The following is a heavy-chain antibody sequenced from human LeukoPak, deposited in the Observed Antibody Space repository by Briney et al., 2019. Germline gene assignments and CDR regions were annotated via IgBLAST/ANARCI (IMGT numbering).Heavy chain of an antibody. V-gene: IGHV3-23*01. CDR2: ISGSGGST. Sequence: GGSLRLSCAASGFTFSSYAMSWVRQAPGKGLEWISAISGSGGSTYYADSVKGRFTVSRDNSKNTLYLQMNSLKTEDTAVYYCTTPTLYYYYYMDVWGKGTTVTVSS. CDR1: GFTFSSYA. J-gene: IGHJ6*03. D-gene: IGHD1-14*01. CDR3: TTPTLYYYYYMDV.